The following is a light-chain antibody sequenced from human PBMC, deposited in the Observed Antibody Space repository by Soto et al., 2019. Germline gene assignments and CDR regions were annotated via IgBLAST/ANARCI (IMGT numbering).Light chain of an antibody. CDR3: FSFTNTSTHV. CDR2: EVN. Sequence: QSALTQPASLSGSPGQSITISCTGTSSDIGAYDYVSWFQQHPGKAPKLMISEVNNRPSGVSNRFSGSKSGNTAYLTISGLQVEDEADYFCFSFTNTSTHVLGHGTKLTVL. V-gene: IGLV2-14*01. CDR1: SSDIGAYDY. J-gene: IGLJ1*01.